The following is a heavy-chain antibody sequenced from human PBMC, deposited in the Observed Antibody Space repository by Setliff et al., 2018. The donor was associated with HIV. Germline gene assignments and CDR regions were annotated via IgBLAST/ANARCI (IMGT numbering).Heavy chain of an antibody. D-gene: IGHD3-10*01. CDR1: GYTFTSYA. J-gene: IGHJ5*02. CDR3: ARGGGGYYYGSGSSNWFDP. CDR2: INTNTGNP. Sequence: ASVKVSCKASGYTFTSYAMNWVRQAPGQGLEWMGWINTNTGNPTYAQGFTGRFVLSLDTSVSTAYLQISSLKAEDTAVYYCARGGGGYYYGSGSSNWFDPWGQGTLVTVS. V-gene: IGHV7-4-1*02.